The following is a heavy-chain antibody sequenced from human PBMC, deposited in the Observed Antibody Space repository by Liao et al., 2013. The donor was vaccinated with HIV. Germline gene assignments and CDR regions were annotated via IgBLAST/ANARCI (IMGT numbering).Heavy chain of an antibody. D-gene: IGHD4-11*01. Sequence: QVQLQESGPGLVKPSQTLSLTCTVSGGSISSGDYYWGWIRQPPGKGLEWIGSIYYSGSTYYNPSLKSRVTISVDTSKNQFSLKLSSVTAADTAVYYCARGNDYSNYRGARYYYYYMDVWGKGTTVTVSS. CDR2: IYYSGST. CDR3: ARGNDYSNYRGARYYYYYMDV. CDR1: GGSISSGDYY. V-gene: IGHV4-39*07. J-gene: IGHJ6*03.